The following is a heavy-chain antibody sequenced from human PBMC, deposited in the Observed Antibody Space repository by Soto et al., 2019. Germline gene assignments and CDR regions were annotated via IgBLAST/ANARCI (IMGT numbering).Heavy chain of an antibody. CDR3: VKYTVTEDLGES. Sequence: EVQLLESGGDVVRPGGSLRLSCAASGFTFSSYAMGWVRQAPGKGLAWVAGVSRAGTYTFYADSVTGRFSISRDNSRDTVDLYMNALRGDDTAVYFCVKYTVTEDLGESWGQGTLVSVSS. J-gene: IGHJ5*02. CDR2: VSRAGTYT. CDR1: GFTFSSYA. V-gene: IGHV3-23*01. D-gene: IGHD3-16*01.